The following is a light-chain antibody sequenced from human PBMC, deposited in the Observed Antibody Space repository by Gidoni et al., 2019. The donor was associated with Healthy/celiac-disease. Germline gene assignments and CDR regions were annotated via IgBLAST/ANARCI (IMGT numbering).Light chain of an antibody. CDR3: QAYDSSHVV. J-gene: IGLJ2*01. Sequence: QSVLTRPPSVSGAPGQRVTISCTGSSANIRAGYDVHWYQQLPGTAPKLLSYGNSNRPSGVPDRFSGSKSGTSASLAITGLQAEDEADYYCQAYDSSHVVFGGGTKLTVL. CDR1: SANIRAGYD. CDR2: GNS. V-gene: IGLV1-40*01.